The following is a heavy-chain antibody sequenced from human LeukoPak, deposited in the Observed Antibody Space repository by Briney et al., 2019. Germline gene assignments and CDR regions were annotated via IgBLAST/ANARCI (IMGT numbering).Heavy chain of an antibody. CDR3: AKVPHYYDSSGYYILGVDY. D-gene: IGHD3-22*01. CDR1: GFTFSSYA. V-gene: IGHV3-23*01. CDR2: ISGSGGST. J-gene: IGHJ4*02. Sequence: GGSLRLSCAASGFTFSSYAMSWVRQAPGKGLEWVSAISGSGGSTYYADSVKGRFTISRDNSKNTLYLQMNSLRAEDTAVYYCAKVPHYYDSSGYYILGVDYWGQGTLVTVSS.